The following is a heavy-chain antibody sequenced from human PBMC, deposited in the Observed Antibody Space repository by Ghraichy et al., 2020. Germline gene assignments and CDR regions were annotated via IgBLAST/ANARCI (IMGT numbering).Heavy chain of an antibody. CDR3: TTFPSITFNDF. CDR1: GFTFSSAG. V-gene: IGHV3-15*07. D-gene: IGHD2/OR15-2a*01. J-gene: IGHJ4*02. Sequence: GGSLRLSCVVSGFTFSSAGINWVRQAPGRGLEWVGQIRSKTDGGTTDYAAPVQGRFTISRDDSQNTVYLQMNSLKTEDTAVYYCTTFPSITFNDFWGQGTLVTVSS. CDR2: IRSKTDGGTT.